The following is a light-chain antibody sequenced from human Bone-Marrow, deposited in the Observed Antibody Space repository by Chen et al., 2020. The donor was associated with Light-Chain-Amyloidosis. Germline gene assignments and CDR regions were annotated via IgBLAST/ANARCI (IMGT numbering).Light chain of an antibody. J-gene: IGLJ3*02. CDR3: QVWDRSSDRPV. CDR1: NIGSTS. V-gene: IGLV3-21*02. CDR2: DDS. Sequence: SYVLPQPSSVSGAPGQTAPLACGGNNIGSTSVHWYQQTPGQAPLLVVYDDSDRPSGIPERLSGSNSGNTATLTISRVEAGDEADYYCQVWDRSSDRPVFGGGTKLTVL.